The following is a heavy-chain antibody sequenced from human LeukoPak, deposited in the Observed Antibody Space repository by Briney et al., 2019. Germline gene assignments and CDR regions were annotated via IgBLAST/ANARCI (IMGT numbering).Heavy chain of an antibody. CDR1: GGSISSYY. D-gene: IGHD3-10*01. J-gene: IGHJ3*02. V-gene: IGHV4-59*08. Sequence: PSETLSPTCTVSGGSISSYYWSWIRQPPGKGLEWIGYIYSSGSTNYNPSLKSRVTISVDTSKNQFSLKLSSVTAADTAVYYCARSRGVHTANALDIWGQGTMVTVSS. CDR3: ARSRGVHTANALDI. CDR2: IYSSGST.